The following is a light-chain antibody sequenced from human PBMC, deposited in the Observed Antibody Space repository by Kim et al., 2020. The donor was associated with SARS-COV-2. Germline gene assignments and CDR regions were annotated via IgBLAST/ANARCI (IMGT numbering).Light chain of an antibody. J-gene: IGKJ1*01. CDR1: QIVGSN. CDR2: IAS. Sequence: EIVMTQSPATLSVSPGERATLSCRASQIVGSNLAWYQQKPGQAPRLLIYIASTRATGIPARFSGSGSTTEFTLTISSLQSEDFAVYYCQQYNNWPWTFGQGTKVEIK. CDR3: QQYNNWPWT. V-gene: IGKV3-15*01.